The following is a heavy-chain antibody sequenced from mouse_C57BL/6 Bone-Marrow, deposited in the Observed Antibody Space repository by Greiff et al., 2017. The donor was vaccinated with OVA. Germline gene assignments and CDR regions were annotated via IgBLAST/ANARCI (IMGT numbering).Heavy chain of an antibody. V-gene: IGHV1-42*01. CDR1: GYSFTGYY. D-gene: IGHD4-1*01. CDR3: ARGGTIPFAY. J-gene: IGHJ3*01. CDR2: INPGTGGT. Sequence: EVQLQQSGPELVKPGASVKISCKASGYSFTGYYMNWVKQSPEKSLEWIGAINPGTGGTTYNQNVKARATLTVDKSTNTGYMQIKSLTSEDSAVYYCARGGTIPFAYWGRGTLVTVSA.